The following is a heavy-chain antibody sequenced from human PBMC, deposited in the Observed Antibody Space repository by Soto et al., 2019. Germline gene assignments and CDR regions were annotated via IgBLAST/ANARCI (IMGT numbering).Heavy chain of an antibody. CDR3: AREQWLVPFDY. J-gene: IGHJ4*02. Sequence: QVQLQQWGAGLLKPSETLSLTCAVYGGSFSGYYWSWIRQPPGKGLEWIGQINHSGSTNYNPSLTSRVTISVDTSKNQFSLKLRSVPAADTAGYYCAREQWLVPFDYWGQGTLVTVSS. V-gene: IGHV4-34*01. CDR2: INHSGST. D-gene: IGHD6-19*01. CDR1: GGSFSGYY.